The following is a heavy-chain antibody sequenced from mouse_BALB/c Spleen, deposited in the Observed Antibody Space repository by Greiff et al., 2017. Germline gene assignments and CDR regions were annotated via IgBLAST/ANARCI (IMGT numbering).Heavy chain of an antibody. Sequence: VQLQQSGPGLVKPSQSLSLTCSVTGYSITSGYYWNWIRQFPGNKLEWMGYISYDGSNNYNPSLKNRISITRDTSKNQFFLKLNSVTTEDTATYYCARDDYESYWYFDVWGAGTTVTVSS. CDR1: GYSITSGYY. J-gene: IGHJ1*01. CDR3: ARDDYESYWYFDV. D-gene: IGHD2-4*01. V-gene: IGHV3-6*02. CDR2: ISYDGSN.